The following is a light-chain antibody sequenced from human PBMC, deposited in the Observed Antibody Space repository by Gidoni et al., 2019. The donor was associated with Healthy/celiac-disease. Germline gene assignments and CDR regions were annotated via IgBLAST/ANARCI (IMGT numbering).Light chain of an antibody. V-gene: IGKV1-39*01. J-gene: IGKJ2*01. CDR1: QSISSY. CDR3: QQSYSTLYT. Sequence: DIQMTQSPSSLSASVGDRVTITCRASQSISSYLNWYQQKPGKAPKLLIYAASSLQSGVPSRFSGIGSGTDFTLTISSLQPEDFATYYCQQSYSTLYTFXXXTKLEIK. CDR2: AAS.